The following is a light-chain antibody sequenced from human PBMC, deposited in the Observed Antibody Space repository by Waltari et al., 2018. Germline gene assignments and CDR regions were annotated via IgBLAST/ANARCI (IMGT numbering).Light chain of an antibody. Sequence: EVVLTQSPGTLSLSPGERATIFCRASQSISRYLVWYQQRPGQAPRLLLYSASIRAAGIPDRFSGSGSGTDFTLSISRLEPEDFSVYYCQNHERLPATFGQGTRVEIK. CDR1: QSISRY. CDR2: SAS. CDR3: QNHERLPAT. V-gene: IGKV3-20*01. J-gene: IGKJ1*01.